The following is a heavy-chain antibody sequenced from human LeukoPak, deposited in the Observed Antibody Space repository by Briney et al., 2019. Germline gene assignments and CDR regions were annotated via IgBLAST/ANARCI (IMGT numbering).Heavy chain of an antibody. CDR3: ARDQSTGDLGAFDI. D-gene: IGHD7-27*01. V-gene: IGHV4-30-4*08. J-gene: IGHJ3*02. CDR1: GGSFSTYY. CDR2: IYYSGST. Sequence: SETLSLTCTVSGGSFSTYYWSWIRQPPGKGLEWIGYIYYSGSTYYNPSLKSRVTIPVDTSKNQFSLKLSSVTAADTAVYYCARDQSTGDLGAFDIWGQGTMVTVSS.